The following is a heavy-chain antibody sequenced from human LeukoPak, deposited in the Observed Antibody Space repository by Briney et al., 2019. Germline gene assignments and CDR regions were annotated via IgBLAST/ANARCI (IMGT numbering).Heavy chain of an antibody. CDR2: TYYSGST. CDR3: PRLSGAEVDYGMDV. CDR1: GGSVSSGSYY. J-gene: IGHJ6*02. Sequence: SETLSLTCTVSGGSVSSGSYYWSWIRQPPGKGLEWIGYTYYSGSTNYNPSLKSRVTISVDTSKNQFSLKLSSVTAADTAVYYCPRLSGAEVDYGMDVGGQGTTVTVSS. V-gene: IGHV4-61*01. D-gene: IGHD3-10*01.